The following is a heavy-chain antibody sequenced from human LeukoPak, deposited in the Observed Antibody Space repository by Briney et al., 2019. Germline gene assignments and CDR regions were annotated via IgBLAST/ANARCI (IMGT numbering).Heavy chain of an antibody. CDR1: GFTFSSYE. Sequence: GGSLRLSCAASGFTFSSYEMNWVRQAPGKGLEWVSYISSSGSTIYYADSVKGRFTTSRDNAKNSLYLQMDSLRAEDTAVYYCAELGITMIGGVWGKGTTVTISS. V-gene: IGHV3-48*03. D-gene: IGHD3-10*02. CDR3: AELGITMIGGV. CDR2: ISSSGSTI. J-gene: IGHJ6*04.